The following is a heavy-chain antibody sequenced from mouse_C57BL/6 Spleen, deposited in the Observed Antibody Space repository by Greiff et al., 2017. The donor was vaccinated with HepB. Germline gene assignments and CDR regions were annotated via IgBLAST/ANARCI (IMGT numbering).Heavy chain of an antibody. V-gene: IGHV10-1*01. D-gene: IGHD2-3*01. Sequence: EVQEVESGGGLVQPKGSLKLSCAASGFSFNTYAMNWVRQAPGKGLEWVARIRSKSNNYATYYADSVKDRFTISRDDSESMLYLQMNNLKTEDTAMYYCVKGDGYSFDYWGQGTTLTVSS. CDR3: VKGDGYSFDY. J-gene: IGHJ2*01. CDR1: GFSFNTYA. CDR2: IRSKSNNYAT.